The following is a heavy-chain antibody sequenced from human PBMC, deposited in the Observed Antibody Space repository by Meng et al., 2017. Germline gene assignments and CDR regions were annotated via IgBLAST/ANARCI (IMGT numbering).Heavy chain of an antibody. Sequence: GESLKISCVVSGFTFSSYEMNWVRQAPGKGLEWVSYINSRGSTIYYADSVKGRFTISRDNAKNSLYLQMNSLRAEDTAVYYCARDMDCTNGVCYEGDYYYYGMDVWGQGTTVTVSS. J-gene: IGHJ6*02. V-gene: IGHV3-48*03. CDR3: ARDMDCTNGVCYEGDYYYYGMDV. CDR1: GFTFSSYE. CDR2: INSRGSTI. D-gene: IGHD2-8*01.